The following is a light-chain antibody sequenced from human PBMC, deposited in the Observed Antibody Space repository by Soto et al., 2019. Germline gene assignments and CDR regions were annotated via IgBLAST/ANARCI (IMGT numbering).Light chain of an antibody. CDR3: QQYGSSRIT. CDR2: GAS. V-gene: IGKV3-20*01. J-gene: IGKJ5*01. Sequence: ETLMTQSPANLSLSPGETATLSCRASQSVSSSYLAWYQQKPGQAPRLLIYGASSRATGIPDRFSGSGSGTDFTLTISRLEPEDFAVYYCQQYGSSRITFGQGTRLEIK. CDR1: QSVSSSY.